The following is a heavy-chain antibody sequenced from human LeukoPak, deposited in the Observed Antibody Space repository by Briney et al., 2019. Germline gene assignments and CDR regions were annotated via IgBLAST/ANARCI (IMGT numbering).Heavy chain of an antibody. J-gene: IGHJ4*02. V-gene: IGHV3-23*01. D-gene: IGHD4-17*01. Sequence: PGGSLRLSCAASGFTFSSYGISWVRQAPGKGLEWVSVISGSGGSTYYADSVKGRFTISRDNSENTLYLQMDSLRAEDTAVYYCARDSYGDANFDSWGQGTLVTVSS. CDR3: ARDSYGDANFDS. CDR2: ISGSGGST. CDR1: GFTFSSYG.